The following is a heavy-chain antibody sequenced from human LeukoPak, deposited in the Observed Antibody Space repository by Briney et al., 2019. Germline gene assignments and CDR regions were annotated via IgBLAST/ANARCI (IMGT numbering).Heavy chain of an antibody. CDR2: ISYDGSNK. CDR3: AKDSHPISSGPHFDY. D-gene: IGHD3-22*01. J-gene: IGHJ4*02. CDR1: GFTFSSYG. V-gene: IGHV3-30*18. Sequence: GGSLRLSCAASGFTFSSYGMHWVRQAPGKGLEWVAVISYDGSNKYYADSVKGRFTISRDNSKNTLYLQVNSLRAEDTAVYYCAKDSHPISSGPHFDYWGQGTLVTVSS.